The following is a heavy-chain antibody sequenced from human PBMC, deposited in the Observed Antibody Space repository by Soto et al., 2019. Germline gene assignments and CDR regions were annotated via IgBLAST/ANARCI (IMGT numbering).Heavy chain of an antibody. V-gene: IGHV4-39*01. CDR1: GGSISSSSYY. CDR2: IYYSGGT. Sequence: PSETLSLTCTVSGGSISSSSYYWGWIRQPPGKGLEWIGSIYYSGGTYYNPSLKSRVTISVDTSKNQFSLKLSSVTAADTAVYYCVRRPIWGRTLDYWGQGTLVTVSS. CDR3: VRRPIWGRTLDY. J-gene: IGHJ4*02. D-gene: IGHD3-16*01.